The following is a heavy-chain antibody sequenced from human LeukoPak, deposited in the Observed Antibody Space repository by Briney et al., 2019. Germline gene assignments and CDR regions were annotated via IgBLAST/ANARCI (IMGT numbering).Heavy chain of an antibody. V-gene: IGHV3-21*04. J-gene: IGHJ4*02. D-gene: IGHD3-10*01. CDR3: ARDTSSSYGSGSDY. CDR2: ISSGSSYI. CDR1: GFTFTSYS. Sequence: NPGGSLRLSCAASGFTFTSYSMNWVRQAPGKGLEWVSSISSGSSYIYSADSVKGRFTISRDNAKNSLYLQMNSLRAEDTALYYCARDTSSSYGSGSDYWGQGTLVTVSS.